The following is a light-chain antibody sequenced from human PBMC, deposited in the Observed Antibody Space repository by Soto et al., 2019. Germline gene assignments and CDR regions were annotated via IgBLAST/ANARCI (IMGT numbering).Light chain of an antibody. J-gene: IGLJ1*01. CDR2: GNS. CDR1: SSNIGAGYD. CDR3: QSYDSSMSGCL. V-gene: IGLV1-40*01. Sequence: QSVLTHPPSVSRAPGQRVTISCTGSSSNIGAGYDVHWYQQLPGTAPKLIIYGNSNRPSGVPDRFSGSKSGTSASLDITGLKAEDEADYYCQSYDSSMSGCLFATGTKVPVL.